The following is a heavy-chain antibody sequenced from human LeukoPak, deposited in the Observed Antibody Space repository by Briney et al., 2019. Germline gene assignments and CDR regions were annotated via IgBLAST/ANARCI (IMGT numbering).Heavy chain of an antibody. J-gene: IGHJ4*02. D-gene: IGHD2-15*01. V-gene: IGHV1-18*01. CDR1: GYTFTSCV. CDR3: ARVRKGARSTVVVVAATHGY. CDR2: ISAYNGNT. Sequence: ASVKVSCKASGYTFTSCVISWVRQAPGQGLEWMGWISAYNGNTNYAQKLQGRVTMTTDTSTSTAYMELRSLRSDDTAVYYCARVRKGARSTVVVVAATHGYWGQGPLVTVSS.